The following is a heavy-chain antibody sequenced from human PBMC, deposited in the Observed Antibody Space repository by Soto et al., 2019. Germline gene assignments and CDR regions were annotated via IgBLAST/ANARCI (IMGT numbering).Heavy chain of an antibody. CDR2: IKSKTDGGTT. CDR1: GFTFSNAW. CDR3: TSDQRTSRFDP. J-gene: IGHJ5*02. Sequence: GGSLRLSCAASGFTFSNAWMSWVRQAPGKGLEWVGRIKSKTDGGTTDYAAPVKGRFTISRDDSKNTLYLQMNSLKTKDTAVYYCTSDQRTSRFDPWGQGTLVTVSS. V-gene: IGHV3-15*01.